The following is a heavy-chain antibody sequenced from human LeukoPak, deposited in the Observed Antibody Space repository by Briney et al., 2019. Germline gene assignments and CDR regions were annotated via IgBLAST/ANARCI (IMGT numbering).Heavy chain of an antibody. CDR2: VYHSRDT. J-gene: IGHJ4*02. CDR3: ARERPSIVRGVQTPFDY. CDR1: AFSVTSSYY. V-gene: IGHV4-38-2*02. Sequence: TSSETLSLTCVVSAFSVTSSYYWGWIRQSPGKGLEWIGSVYHSRDTYYNPSLEGRVAMSVDTSKNQLSLKLSSVTAADTAVYYCARERPSIVRGVQTPFDYWGQGTLVTVSS. D-gene: IGHD3-10*01.